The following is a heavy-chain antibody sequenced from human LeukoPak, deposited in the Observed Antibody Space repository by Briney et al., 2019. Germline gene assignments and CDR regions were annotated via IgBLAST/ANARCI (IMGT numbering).Heavy chain of an antibody. Sequence: GGSLRLSCAASGFTFSSYAMHWVRQAPGKGLEWVAVISYDGSNKYYADSVKGRFTISRDNSKNTLYLQMNSLRAEDTAVYYCATKRQTYYDFWSGYTAEYYYYMDVWGKGTTVTVSS. V-gene: IGHV3-30*04. J-gene: IGHJ6*03. CDR1: GFTFSSYA. CDR3: ATKRQTYYDFWSGYTAEYYYYMDV. CDR2: ISYDGSNK. D-gene: IGHD3-3*01.